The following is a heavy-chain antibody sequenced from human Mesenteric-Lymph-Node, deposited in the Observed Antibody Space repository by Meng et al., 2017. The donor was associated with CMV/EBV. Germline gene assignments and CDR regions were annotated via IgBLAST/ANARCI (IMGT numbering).Heavy chain of an antibody. CDR2: ISSLSSYI. Sequence: GESLKISCAASGFTFSDYTMNWVRQAPGKGLEWVSSISSLSSYIYYADSVKGRFTISRDNAKNSLYLQMSSLRAEDTAVYYCARSLVGDHGDSWGQGTLVTVSS. CDR1: GFTFSDYT. J-gene: IGHJ4*02. CDR3: ARSLVGDHGDS. V-gene: IGHV3-21*01. D-gene: IGHD4-17*01.